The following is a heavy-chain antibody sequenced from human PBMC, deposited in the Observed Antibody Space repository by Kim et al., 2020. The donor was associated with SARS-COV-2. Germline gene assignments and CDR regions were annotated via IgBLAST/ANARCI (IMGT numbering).Heavy chain of an antibody. CDR1: GFTFGNYA. V-gene: IGHV3-23*01. Sequence: GGSLRLSCAASGFTFGNYAMSWVRQAPGKGLEWVAAIGGGGINTYYADSVKGRFTISRDNSKNMLYLQMNSLRAEDTAVFYCAKVSGVNYRGTSNYFDFWGQRLLVTVPS. CDR2: IGGGGINT. D-gene: IGHD2-2*01. CDR3: AKVSGVNYRGTSNYFDF. J-gene: IGHJ4*02.